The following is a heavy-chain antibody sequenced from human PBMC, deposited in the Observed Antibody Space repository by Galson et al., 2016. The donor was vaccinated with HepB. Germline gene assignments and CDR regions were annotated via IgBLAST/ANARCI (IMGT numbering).Heavy chain of an antibody. Sequence: SVKVSCKASGYTFSSYGISWLRQAPGQGLEWMGWISAHNGNTNNVQKLQGRVTMTTDTSTSTAYMELRSLRSDDTAVYYCSIDAPIMITVGGLIVRRTDNWFDPWGQGTLVAVSS. D-gene: IGHD3-16*02. J-gene: IGHJ5*02. CDR2: ISAHNGNT. CDR3: SIDAPIMITVGGLIVRRTDNWFDP. CDR1: GYTFSSYG. V-gene: IGHV1-18*01.